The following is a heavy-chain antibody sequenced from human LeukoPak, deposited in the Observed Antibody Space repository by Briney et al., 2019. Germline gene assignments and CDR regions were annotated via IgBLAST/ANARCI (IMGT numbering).Heavy chain of an antibody. D-gene: IGHD5-24*01. V-gene: IGHV3-64D*09. Sequence: GESLKISCSASGFTLSRYTMHWVRQAPGKGPEYVSGITSNGGSAYYADSVKGRFTISRDNSKKTLYLQMSSLRAEDTAVYYCVKDVLATISFDYWGLGTLVTVSS. CDR1: GFTLSRYT. CDR3: VKDVLATISFDY. J-gene: IGHJ4*02. CDR2: ITSNGGSA.